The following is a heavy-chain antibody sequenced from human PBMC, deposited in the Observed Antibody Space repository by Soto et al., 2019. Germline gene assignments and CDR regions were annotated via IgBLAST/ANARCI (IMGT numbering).Heavy chain of an antibody. V-gene: IGHV1-18*01. J-gene: IGHJ4*02. CDR3: ARQSYYYDSSGRWYYFDY. CDR1: GYTFTSYG. Sequence: ASVKVSCKASGYTFTSYGISWVRQAPGQGLEWMGWISAYNGNTNYAQKLQGRVTMTTDTSTSTAYMELRSLRSDDTAVYYCARQSYYYDSSGRWYYFDYWGQGTLVTVSS. CDR2: ISAYNGNT. D-gene: IGHD3-22*01.